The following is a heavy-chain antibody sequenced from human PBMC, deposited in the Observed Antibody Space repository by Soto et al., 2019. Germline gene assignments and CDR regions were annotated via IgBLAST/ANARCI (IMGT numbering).Heavy chain of an antibody. D-gene: IGHD2-15*01. V-gene: IGHV3-7*03. CDR3: ARDRRRWPVFAFDI. Sequence: EVQLVESGGGLVQPGGSLRLSCAASGFTFSSYWMSWVRQAPGKGLEWVANIKQDGSEKYYVDSVKGRFTISRDNAKNSLYLQMNSLRAEDTAVYYCARDRRRWPVFAFDIWGQGTMVTVSS. CDR2: IKQDGSEK. CDR1: GFTFSSYW. J-gene: IGHJ3*02.